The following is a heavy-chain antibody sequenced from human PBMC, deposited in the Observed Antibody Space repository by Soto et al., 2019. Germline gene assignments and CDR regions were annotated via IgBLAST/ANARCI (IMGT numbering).Heavy chain of an antibody. CDR3: AKDKSITMIVVVISYFDH. CDR2: ISGSGGST. V-gene: IGHV3-23*01. D-gene: IGHD3-22*01. J-gene: IGHJ4*02. Sequence: GGSLRLSCAASGFTFSSYAMSWVRQAPGKGLEWVSAISGSGGSTYYADSVKGRFTISRDNSKNTLYLQMNSLRAEDTAVYYCAKDKSITMIVVVISYFDHWGQGTLVTVSS. CDR1: GFTFSSYA.